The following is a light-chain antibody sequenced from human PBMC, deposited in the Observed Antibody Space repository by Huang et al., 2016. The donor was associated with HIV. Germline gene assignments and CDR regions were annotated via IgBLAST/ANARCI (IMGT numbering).Light chain of an antibody. CDR2: GAA. J-gene: IGKJ2*01. CDR1: QSVSSN. Sequence: EIVMTQSPATLSVSPGERATLSCRASQSVSSNLAWYQQKPGQAPILLIYGAATRATGIPARFSGSGSGTEFTLTISSLQSEDFAVYYCQQYNNWLGTFGQGTKLEIK. V-gene: IGKV3-15*01. CDR3: QQYNNWLGT.